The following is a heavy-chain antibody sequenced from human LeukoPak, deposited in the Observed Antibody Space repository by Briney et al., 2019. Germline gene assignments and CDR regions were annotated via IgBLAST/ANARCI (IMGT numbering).Heavy chain of an antibody. J-gene: IGHJ3*02. CDR1: GGSISSGSYY. V-gene: IGHV4-61*02. Sequence: PSETLSLTCTVSGGSISSGSYYWSWIRQPAGKGLEWIGRIYTSGSTNYNPSLKSRVTISVDTSKNQFSLKLSSVTAADTAVYYCARRPKYCSSTSCYAPGAFDIWGQGTMVTVSS. CDR3: ARRPKYCSSTSCYAPGAFDI. D-gene: IGHD2-2*01. CDR2: IYTSGST.